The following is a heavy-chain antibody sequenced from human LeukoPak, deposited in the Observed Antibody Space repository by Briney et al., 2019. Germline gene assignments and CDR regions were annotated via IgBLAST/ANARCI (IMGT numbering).Heavy chain of an antibody. Sequence: SQTLSLTCAISGDSVLSNTAAWSWIRQSPSRGLEWLGRTYYRSKWYNDYAVSVKSRITINPDTSKNQFSLQLKFVTPEDTAVYYCVRGGYSYGFDYFDNWGQGTLVTVSS. D-gene: IGHD5-18*01. CDR3: VRGGYSYGFDYFDN. CDR1: GDSVLSNTAA. J-gene: IGHJ4*02. CDR2: TYYRSKWYN. V-gene: IGHV6-1*01.